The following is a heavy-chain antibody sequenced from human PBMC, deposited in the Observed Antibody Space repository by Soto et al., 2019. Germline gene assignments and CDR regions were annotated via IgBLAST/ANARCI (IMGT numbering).Heavy chain of an antibody. Sequence: GGSLRLSCAASGFTFSSYGMHWVRQAPGKGLEWVAVISYDGSNKYYADSVKGRFTISRDNSKNTLYLQMNSLRAEDTAVYYCAAYSGSSYYSDYWGPGXLVTVYS. J-gene: IGHJ4*02. CDR3: AAYSGSSYYSDY. V-gene: IGHV3-30*03. D-gene: IGHD1-26*01. CDR1: GFTFSSYG. CDR2: ISYDGSNK.